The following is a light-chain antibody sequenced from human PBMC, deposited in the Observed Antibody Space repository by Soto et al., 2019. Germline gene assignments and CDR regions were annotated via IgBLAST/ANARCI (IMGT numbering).Light chain of an antibody. Sequence: EIVLTQSPGTLSLSPGERATLSCRASQSVSSSYLAWYQQKPGQAPRLLIYGASSRATVIPDRFSGSGSGTDFTLTISRLEPEDFATYYCLQDHNYPLTFGGGTKVEIK. V-gene: IGKV3-20*01. CDR2: GAS. CDR3: LQDHNYPLT. CDR1: QSVSSSY. J-gene: IGKJ4*01.